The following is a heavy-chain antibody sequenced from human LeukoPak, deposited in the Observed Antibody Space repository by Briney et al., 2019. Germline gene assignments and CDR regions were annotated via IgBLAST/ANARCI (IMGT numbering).Heavy chain of an antibody. CDR2: IYYSGST. J-gene: IGHJ6*03. CDR3: AIAWIGGSGGSYYYYYMDV. D-gene: IGHD3-10*01. CDR1: GGSISSHY. Sequence: SETLSLTCTVSGGSISSHYWSWIRQPPGKGLEWIGYIYYSGSTNYNPSLKSRVTISVDTSKNQFSLKLSSVTAADTAVYYCAIAWIGGSGGSYYYYYMDVWGKGTTVTVSS. V-gene: IGHV4-59*11.